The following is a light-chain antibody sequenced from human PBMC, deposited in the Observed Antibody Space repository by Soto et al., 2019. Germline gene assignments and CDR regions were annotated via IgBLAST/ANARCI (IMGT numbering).Light chain of an antibody. Sequence: QLVLTQPPSVSGTPGQRVTISCSGSSSSIGSNSVNWYQQLPGTAPKLLIYSNTYRPSGVPDRFSASKSGTSASLAISGLQSEDEADYFCAAWDDRMIGLFGGGTKLTVL. CDR3: AAWDDRMIGL. V-gene: IGLV1-44*01. J-gene: IGLJ2*01. CDR1: SSSIGSNS. CDR2: SNT.